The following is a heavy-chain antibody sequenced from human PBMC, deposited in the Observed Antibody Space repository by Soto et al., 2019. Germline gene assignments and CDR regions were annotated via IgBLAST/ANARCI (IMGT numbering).Heavy chain of an antibody. CDR2: IYPGDSDT. CDR1: GYSFTSYW. CDR3: ARQAQRSSWYRWTNYYYGMDV. V-gene: IGHV5-51*01. D-gene: IGHD6-13*01. J-gene: IGHJ6*02. Sequence: GGSLKISCKGSGYSFTSYWIGWVRQMPWKGLEWIGIIYPGDSDTRYSPSFQGQVTISADKSISTAYLQWSSLKASDTAMYYCARQAQRSSWYRWTNYYYGMDVWGQGTTVTVS.